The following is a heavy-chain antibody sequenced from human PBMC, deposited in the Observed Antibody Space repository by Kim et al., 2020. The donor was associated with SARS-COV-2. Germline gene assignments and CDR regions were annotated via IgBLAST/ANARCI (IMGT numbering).Heavy chain of an antibody. V-gene: IGHV3-30*02. D-gene: IGHD2-15*01. CDR3: AKDSCSGGSCMQS. Sequence: YAASVKGRFTISRDNSKNTLYLQMNSLRAEDTAVYYCAKDSCSGGSCMQSWGQGTLVTVSS. J-gene: IGHJ4*02.